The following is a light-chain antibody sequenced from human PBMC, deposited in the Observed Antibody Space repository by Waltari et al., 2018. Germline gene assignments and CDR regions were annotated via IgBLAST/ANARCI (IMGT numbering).Light chain of an antibody. J-gene: IGLJ3*02. CDR2: LNSDGSH. Sequence: QLVLTQSPSASASLGASVKITCTLSSGHTSYALASPQQQPEKGPRFLMKLNSDGSHRKGDGIPDRFSGSSSGAERYLTISSLQSEDEADYYCQSWATGIRVFGGGTKLTVL. V-gene: IGLV4-69*01. CDR1: SGHTSYA. CDR3: QSWATGIRV.